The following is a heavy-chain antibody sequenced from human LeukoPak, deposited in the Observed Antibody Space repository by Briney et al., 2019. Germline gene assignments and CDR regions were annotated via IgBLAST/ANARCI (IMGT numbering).Heavy chain of an antibody. V-gene: IGHV5-51*01. Sequence: GESLEISCKASGYSFATYWIGWVPQPPGKGLEWMVIIYPDDSDTRYRPSFQGQVTISADKSISTAYLQWSSLKASDTAMYYCATPYPREYCSSTTCYFNYWGQGTLVTVSS. J-gene: IGHJ4*02. D-gene: IGHD2-2*01. CDR3: ATPYPREYCSSTTCYFNY. CDR2: IYPDDSDT. CDR1: GYSFATYW.